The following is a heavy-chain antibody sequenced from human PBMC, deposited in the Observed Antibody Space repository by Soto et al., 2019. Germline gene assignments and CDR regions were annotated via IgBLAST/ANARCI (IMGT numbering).Heavy chain of an antibody. D-gene: IGHD5-18*01. V-gene: IGHV3-30-3*01. Sequence: GGSLRLSCAASGFTFSSYAMHWVRQAPGKGLEWVAVISYDGSNKYYADSVKGRFTISRDNSKNTLYLQMNSLRAEDTAVYYCARDPSQRYSYKLDYWGQGTLVTVSS. CDR2: ISYDGSNK. CDR3: ARDPSQRYSYKLDY. CDR1: GFTFSSYA. J-gene: IGHJ4*02.